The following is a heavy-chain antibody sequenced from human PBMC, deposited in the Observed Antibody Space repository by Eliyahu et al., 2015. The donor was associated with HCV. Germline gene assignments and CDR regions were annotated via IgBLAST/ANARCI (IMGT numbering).Heavy chain of an antibody. V-gene: IGHV5-51*01. CDR1: GYSFSSSW. D-gene: IGHD3-10*01. J-gene: IGHJ2*01. Sequence: EVQLVQSGAEVKKPGESLKISCKGSGYSFSSSWIGWVRQMPGKGLEWMGIIYPGDSDTRYSPSFQGQVTVSVDKSISTAYLQWSSLRASDTAMHYCARGLGYGSGLRWYFDLWGRGTLVTVSS. CDR3: ARGLGYGSGLRWYFDL. CDR2: IYPGDSDT.